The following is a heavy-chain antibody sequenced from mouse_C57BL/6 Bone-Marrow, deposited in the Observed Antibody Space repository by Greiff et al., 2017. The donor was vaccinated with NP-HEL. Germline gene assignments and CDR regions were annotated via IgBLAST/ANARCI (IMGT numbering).Heavy chain of an antibody. D-gene: IGHD2-5*01. J-gene: IGHJ3*01. CDR2: INPNNGGP. V-gene: IGHV1-18*01. CDR3: ARGDYSNPWFAY. CDR1: GYTFTDYN. Sequence: VQLQQSGPELVKPGASVKIPCKASGYTFTDYNMDWVKQSHGKSLEWIGDINPNNGGPIYNQKFKGKATLTVDKSSSTAYMELRSLTSEDTAVYYCARGDYSNPWFAYWGQGTLVTVSA.